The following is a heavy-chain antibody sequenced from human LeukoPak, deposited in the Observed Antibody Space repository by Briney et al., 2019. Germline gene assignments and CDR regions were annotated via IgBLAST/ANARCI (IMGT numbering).Heavy chain of an antibody. CDR2: ISYDGSNK. CDR3: AGWYRDSDFDY. Sequence: GGSLRLSCAASGFTFSSYGMHWVRQAPGKGLEWVAVISYDGSNKYYADSAKGRFTISRDNSKNTLYLQMNSLRAEDTAVCYCAGWYRDSDFDYWGQGTLVTVSS. J-gene: IGHJ4*02. V-gene: IGHV3-30*03. CDR1: GFTFSSYG. D-gene: IGHD6-19*01.